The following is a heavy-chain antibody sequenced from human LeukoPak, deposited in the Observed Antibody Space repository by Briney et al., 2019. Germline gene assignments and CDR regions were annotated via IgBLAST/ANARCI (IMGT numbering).Heavy chain of an antibody. J-gene: IGHJ6*02. V-gene: IGHV3-74*01. CDR2: ISGDGTRT. D-gene: IGHD4-17*01. CDR1: GLTISNHW. CDR3: ASLADYGDYGYYYYYGMDV. Sequence: PGGSLRLSCAVSGLTISNHWMHWVRQAPGKGLVWVALISGDGTRTSYTDSVKGRFTISRDNAKNTLYLRMNSLRAEDTAVYYCASLADYGDYGYYYYYGMDVWGQGTTVTVSS.